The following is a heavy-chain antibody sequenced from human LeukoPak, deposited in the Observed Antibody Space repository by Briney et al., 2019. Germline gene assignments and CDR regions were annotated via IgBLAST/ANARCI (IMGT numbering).Heavy chain of an antibody. D-gene: IGHD3-3*01. CDR1: GFTFSDYY. CDR2: ISSSGSTI. V-gene: IGHV3-11*01. CDR3: ARDYDFWSGFAGYYGMDV. J-gene: IGHJ6*02. Sequence: GGSLRLSCAASGFTFSDYYMSWIRQAPGKGLEWVSYISSSGSTIYYADFVKGRFTISRDNAKNSLYLQMNSLRAEDTAVYYCARDYDFWSGFAGYYGMDVWGQGTTVTVSS.